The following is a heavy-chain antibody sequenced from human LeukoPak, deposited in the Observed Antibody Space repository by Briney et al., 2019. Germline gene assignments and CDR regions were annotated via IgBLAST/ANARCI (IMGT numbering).Heavy chain of an antibody. D-gene: IGHD3-16*01. Sequence: GASVKVSCKASGYTFTSYGISWVRQAPGQGLEWMGWISAYNGNTNYAQKLQGRVTMTTDTSTGTAYMELRSLRSDDTAVYYCARSARFTASNAFDIWGQGTMVTVSS. J-gene: IGHJ3*02. CDR3: ARSARFTASNAFDI. V-gene: IGHV1-18*01. CDR2: ISAYNGNT. CDR1: GYTFTSYG.